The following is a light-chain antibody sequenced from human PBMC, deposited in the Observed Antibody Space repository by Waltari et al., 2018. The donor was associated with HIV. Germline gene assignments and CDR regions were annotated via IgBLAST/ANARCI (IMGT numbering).Light chain of an antibody. CDR2: ANT. CDR3: QSYVSSVNVV. V-gene: IGLV1-40*01. Sequence: QSVLTQPPSVSGAPGQAVTIPCTGSSANIGAASDVHWYQQVPGTAPKLLIYANTNRPSGVPDRFSVSKSGTSASLAISGLQTEDEADYYCQSYVSSVNVVFGGGTRVTVL. J-gene: IGLJ3*02. CDR1: SANIGAASD.